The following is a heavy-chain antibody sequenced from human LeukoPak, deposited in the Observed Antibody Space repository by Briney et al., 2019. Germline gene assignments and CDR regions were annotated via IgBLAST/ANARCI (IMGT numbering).Heavy chain of an antibody. Sequence: GGSLRLSCAASGFTFSSYGMHWVRQAPGKGLEWVALIWYDGSNKYYTDSVKGRLTISRDNSKNTLYLQMNSLRAEDTAIYYCAREGPRGNSQFDYWGQGTLVTVSS. CDR2: IWYDGSNK. CDR1: GFTFSSYG. J-gene: IGHJ4*02. CDR3: AREGPRGNSQFDY. D-gene: IGHD2/OR15-2a*01. V-gene: IGHV3-33*01.